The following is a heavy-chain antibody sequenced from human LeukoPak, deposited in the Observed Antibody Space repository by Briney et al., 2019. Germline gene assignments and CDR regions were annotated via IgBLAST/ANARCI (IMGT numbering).Heavy chain of an antibody. CDR1: GFTFNTYG. D-gene: IGHD5-18*01. Sequence: GRSLRLSCAASGFTFNTYGMHWVRQAPGKGLEWVAVISYDASNKNYADPVKSRFTISRDYSKNTVYLQMNSLRAEDTAVYFCAKGVGGYTIGYYFDYWGQGTPVTVSS. CDR3: AKGVGGYTIGYYFDY. V-gene: IGHV3-30*18. J-gene: IGHJ4*02. CDR2: ISYDASNK.